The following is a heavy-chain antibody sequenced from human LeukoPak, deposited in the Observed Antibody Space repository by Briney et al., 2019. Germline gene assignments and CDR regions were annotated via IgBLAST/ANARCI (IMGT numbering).Heavy chain of an antibody. CDR1: GFTFRMYA. Sequence: QPGGALRLSCTASGFTFRMYAMSWVRQAPGKGLESVASIIYDGRHTYYAASVKGRFTISRDNSPNTLYLQMNSLRAEDTALYYRAKDGLSYDGSTHVYYFQSLGQGTLVTV. CDR2: IIYDGRHT. CDR3: AKDGLSYDGSTHVYYFQS. J-gene: IGHJ4*02. D-gene: IGHD3-22*01. V-gene: IGHV3-23*01.